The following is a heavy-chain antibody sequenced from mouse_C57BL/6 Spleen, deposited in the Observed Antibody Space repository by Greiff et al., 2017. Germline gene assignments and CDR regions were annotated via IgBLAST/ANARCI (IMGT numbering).Heavy chain of an antibody. CDR2: ISDGGSYT. CDR3: AREGKRVYWYFDG. V-gene: IGHV5-4*01. CDR1: GFTFSSYA. Sequence: EVMLVESGGGLVKPGGSLKLSCAASGFTFSSYAMSWVRQTPEKRLEWVATISDGGSYTYYPDNVKGRFTISRDNAKSNLYLQMSHLKSEDTAMYYCAREGKRVYWYFDGWGTGATDTVSS. J-gene: IGHJ1*03.